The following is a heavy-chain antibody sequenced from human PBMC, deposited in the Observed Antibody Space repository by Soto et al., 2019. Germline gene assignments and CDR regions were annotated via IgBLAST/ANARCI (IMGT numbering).Heavy chain of an antibody. Sequence: ASVKVSCKASGYSFTSLDINWVRQTAGQGLEWMGWMQPSTGRTGYAQKFQGRVTMTRDTSINTAYMELTTLTSDDTAFYYCAPAVSAGVESWGQGTLVTVSP. J-gene: IGHJ4*02. CDR3: APAVSAGVES. CDR2: MQPSTGRT. D-gene: IGHD1-26*01. CDR1: GYSFTSLD. V-gene: IGHV1-8*01.